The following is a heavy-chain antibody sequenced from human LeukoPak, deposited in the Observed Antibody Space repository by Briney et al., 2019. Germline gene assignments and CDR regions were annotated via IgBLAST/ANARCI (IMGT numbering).Heavy chain of an antibody. V-gene: IGHV4-34*01. Sequence: ASETLSLTCAVNGDSFTVYYWSWIRQPPGKGLEWIGEIFHSGSTNYNPSLKSRVTISVDRSKNQFSLKLSSVTAADTAVYYCARGSRIVVGAFDIWGQGTMVTVSS. CDR2: IFHSGST. CDR3: ARGSRIVVGAFDI. CDR1: GDSFTVYY. D-gene: IGHD3-22*01. J-gene: IGHJ3*02.